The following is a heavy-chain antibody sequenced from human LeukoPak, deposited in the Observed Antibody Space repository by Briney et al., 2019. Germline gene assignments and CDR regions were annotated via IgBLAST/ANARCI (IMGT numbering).Heavy chain of an antibody. J-gene: IGHJ5*02. V-gene: IGHV4-4*07. CDR3: ARDSGTTGEVKFDP. Sequence: SETLSLTCTVSGDSISRYWWSWIRQSAGKGLEWIGRIYTSGNTNYNPSLKSRVTMSVDTSKNQFSLKLSSVTAADTAIYYCARDSGTTGEVKFDPWGQGILVTVSS. D-gene: IGHD3-10*01. CDR2: IYTSGNT. CDR1: GDSISRYW.